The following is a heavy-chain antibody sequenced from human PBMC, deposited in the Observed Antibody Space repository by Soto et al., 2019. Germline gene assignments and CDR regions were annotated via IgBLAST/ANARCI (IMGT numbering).Heavy chain of an antibody. Sequence: QVQLVESGGGLVKPGGSLRLSCAASGFTFSDYYMSWIRQAPGKGLEWVSYISSSGSTIYYADSVKGRFTISRGNAKNSLFLQMTSLRAEDTALYYCASTFDYDGSGYPGYWGQGTLVTVSS. D-gene: IGHD3-22*01. CDR1: GFTFSDYY. CDR3: ASTFDYDGSGYPGY. J-gene: IGHJ4*02. CDR2: ISSSGSTI. V-gene: IGHV3-11*01.